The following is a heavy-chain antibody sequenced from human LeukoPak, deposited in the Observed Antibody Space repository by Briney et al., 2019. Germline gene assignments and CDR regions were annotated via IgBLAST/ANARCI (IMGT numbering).Heavy chain of an antibody. V-gene: IGHV3-23*01. D-gene: IGHD2-15*01. CDR3: TKGGVVQTFYFDS. CDR1: GFISTYA. CDR2: SSGSGRSI. J-gene: IGHJ4*02. Sequence: PGGSLRLSCAASGFISTYAVHWVRQAPGKGLEWVSTSSGSGRSIHYADSVKGRFSISRDTSKNTLYLQMNSLRAEDTAVYYCTKGGVVQTFYFDSWGQGTLVTVSS.